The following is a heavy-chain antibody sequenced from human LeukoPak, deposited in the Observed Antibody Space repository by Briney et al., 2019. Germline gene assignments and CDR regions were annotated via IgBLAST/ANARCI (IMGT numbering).Heavy chain of an antibody. Sequence: SETLSLTCTVSGGSISSYYWSRIRQPPGKGLEWIGYIYYSGSTNYNPSLKSRVTISVDTSKNQFSLKLSSVTAADTAVYYCARGPSSGWPWYFDLWGRGTLVTVSS. CDR3: ARGPSSGWPWYFDL. CDR1: GGSISSYY. CDR2: IYYSGST. D-gene: IGHD6-19*01. J-gene: IGHJ2*01. V-gene: IGHV4-59*01.